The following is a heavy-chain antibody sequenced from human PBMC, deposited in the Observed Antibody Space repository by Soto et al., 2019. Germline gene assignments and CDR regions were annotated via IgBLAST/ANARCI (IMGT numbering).Heavy chain of an antibody. CDR1: GYTFTGYY. J-gene: IGHJ6*02. CDR3: ARDYGYSYGPLYHYGMDV. V-gene: IGHV1-2*04. CDR2: INPNSGGT. Sequence: ASVKVSCKASGYTFTGYYMHWVRQAPGQGLEWMGWINPNSGGTNYAQKFQGWVTMTRDTSISTAYMELSRLRSDDTAVYYCARDYGYSYGPLYHYGMDVWGQGTTVTVSS. D-gene: IGHD5-18*01.